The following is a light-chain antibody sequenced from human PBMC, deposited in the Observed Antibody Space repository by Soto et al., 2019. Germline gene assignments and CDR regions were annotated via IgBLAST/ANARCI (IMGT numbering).Light chain of an antibody. Sequence: QTVVTQEPSFSVSPGGTVTLNCALSSGSVSTNNYPSWCQQTPGQPPRTLIFRTNTRSSGVPDRFSGSILGSKAALTITGAQADDESDYYCVLYMGRGIWVFGGGTKLTVL. CDR3: VLYMGRGIWV. CDR1: SGSVSTNNY. J-gene: IGLJ3*02. CDR2: RTN. V-gene: IGLV8-61*01.